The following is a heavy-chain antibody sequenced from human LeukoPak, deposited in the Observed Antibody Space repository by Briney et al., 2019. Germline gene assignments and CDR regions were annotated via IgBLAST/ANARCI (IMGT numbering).Heavy chain of an antibody. Sequence: PGGSLRLSCAASGFTSSSYWMSWVRQAPGKGLEWVANIKQDGSEKYYVDSVKGRVTICRDNAKNSLYLQMNSLRAEDTAVYYCARQISITMVRGVIYYYYYYMDVWGKGTTVTVSS. J-gene: IGHJ6*03. CDR3: ARQISITMVRGVIYYYYYYMDV. CDR1: GFTSSSYW. V-gene: IGHV3-7*01. D-gene: IGHD3-10*01. CDR2: IKQDGSEK.